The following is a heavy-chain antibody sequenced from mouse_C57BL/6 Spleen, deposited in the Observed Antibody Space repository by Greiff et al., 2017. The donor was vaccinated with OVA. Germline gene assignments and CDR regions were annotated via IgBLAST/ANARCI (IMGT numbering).Heavy chain of an antibody. D-gene: IGHD1-1*01. V-gene: IGHV3-6*01. CDR2: ISYDGSN. CDR1: GYSITSGYY. CDR3: ARESYYYGSSSLDY. J-gene: IGHJ2*01. Sequence: EVKVEESGPGLVKPSQSLSLTCSVTGYSITSGYYWNWIRQFPGNKLEWMGYISYDGSNNYNPSLKNRISITRDTSKNQFFLKLNSVTTEDTATYYCARESYYYGSSSLDYWGQGTTLTVSS.